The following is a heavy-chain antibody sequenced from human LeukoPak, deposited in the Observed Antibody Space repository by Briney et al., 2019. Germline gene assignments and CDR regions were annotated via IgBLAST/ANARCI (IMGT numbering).Heavy chain of an antibody. Sequence: GGSPRLSCAASGFTFSSFGMHWVRQAPGKGLEWVAFIRYDGSNKYYADSVKGRFTISRDNSKNTLYLQMNSLRAEDTAVFYCAKPHFDYWGQGTLVTVSS. CDR2: IRYDGSNK. CDR1: GFTFSSFG. V-gene: IGHV3-30*02. CDR3: AKPHFDY. J-gene: IGHJ4*02.